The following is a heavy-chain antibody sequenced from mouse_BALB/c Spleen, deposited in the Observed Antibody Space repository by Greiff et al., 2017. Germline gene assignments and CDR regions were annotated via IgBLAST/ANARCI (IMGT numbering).Heavy chain of an antibody. CDR2: ISYDGSN. V-gene: IGHV3-6*02. CDR1: GYSITSGYY. CDR3: ARGGGSYYYAMDY. J-gene: IGHJ4*01. Sequence: EVKLMESGPGLVKPSQSLSLTCSVTGYSITSGYYWNWIRQFPGNKLEWMGYISYDGSNNYNPSLNNRISITRDTSKNQFFLKLNSVTTEDTATYYCARGGGSYYYAMDYWGQGTSVTVSS.